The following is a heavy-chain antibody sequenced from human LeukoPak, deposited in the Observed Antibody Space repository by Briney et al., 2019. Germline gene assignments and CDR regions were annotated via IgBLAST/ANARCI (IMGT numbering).Heavy chain of an antibody. V-gene: IGHV1-18*01. J-gene: IGHJ4*02. Sequence: ASLKVSRKASGYTFTSYGISWVRQAPGQGLEWMGWISAYNGNTNYAQKLQGRVTMTTDTSTSTAYMELRSLRSDDTAVYYCARDYYYDSSGYYYVPPNFDYWGQGTLVTVSS. D-gene: IGHD3-22*01. CDR1: GYTFTSYG. CDR2: ISAYNGNT. CDR3: ARDYYYDSSGYYYVPPNFDY.